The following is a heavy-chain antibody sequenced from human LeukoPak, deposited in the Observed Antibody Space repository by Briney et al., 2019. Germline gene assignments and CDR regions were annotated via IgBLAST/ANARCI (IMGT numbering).Heavy chain of an antibody. CDR3: ARAGDSSGYYYISAFDI. V-gene: IGHV3-66*01. D-gene: IGHD3-22*01. Sequence: GGSLRLSCAASGFIFDDYGMSWVRQAPGKGLEWVSVIYSGGSTYYADSVKGRFTISRDNSKNTLYLQMNSLRAEDTAVYYCARAGDSSGYYYISAFDIWGQGTMVTVSS. J-gene: IGHJ3*02. CDR1: GFIFDDYG. CDR2: IYSGGST.